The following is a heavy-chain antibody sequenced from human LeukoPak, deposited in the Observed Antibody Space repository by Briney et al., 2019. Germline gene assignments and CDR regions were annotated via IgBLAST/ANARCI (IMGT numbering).Heavy chain of an antibody. V-gene: IGHV3-48*03. CDR1: GYTLSKYQ. CDR2: ISTGGITI. CDR3: ARDSYCSTTNCYGMDV. J-gene: IGHJ6*02. Sequence: PGGSLRLSCAASGYTLSKYQMNWVRDAPGKGVECISYISTGGITIYYADSVKGRFTLSRDNAKNSLYLQMNSLRAVDTAVYYCARDSYCSTTNCYGMDVWGQGTTVTVSS. D-gene: IGHD2-2*01.